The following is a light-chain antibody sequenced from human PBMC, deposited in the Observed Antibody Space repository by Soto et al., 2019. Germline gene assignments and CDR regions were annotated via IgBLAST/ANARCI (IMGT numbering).Light chain of an antibody. CDR1: QTISSW. Sequence: DIQMTQSPSTLSASVGDRVTITCRASQTISSWLAWYQQKPGKAPKLLIYKASTLQSGVPSRFSGSGSGTDFTFTISSLQPEDIATYYCQQYDNLPWTFGQGTKVDIK. J-gene: IGKJ1*01. CDR2: KAS. CDR3: QQYDNLPWT. V-gene: IGKV1-5*03.